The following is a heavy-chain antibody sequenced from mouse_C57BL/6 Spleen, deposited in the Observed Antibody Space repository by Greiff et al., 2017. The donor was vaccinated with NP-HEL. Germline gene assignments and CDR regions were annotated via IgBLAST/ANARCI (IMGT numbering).Heavy chain of an antibody. Sequence: QVQLQQSGPELVKPGASVKISCKASGYAFSSSWMNWVKQRPGKGLEWIGRIYPGDGDTNYNGKFKGKATLTADKSSSTAYMQLSSLTSEDSAVYFCARWTTVVATGYFDYWGQGTTLTVSS. CDR2: IYPGDGDT. CDR3: ARWTTVVATGYFDY. J-gene: IGHJ2*01. D-gene: IGHD1-1*01. CDR1: GYAFSSSW. V-gene: IGHV1-82*01.